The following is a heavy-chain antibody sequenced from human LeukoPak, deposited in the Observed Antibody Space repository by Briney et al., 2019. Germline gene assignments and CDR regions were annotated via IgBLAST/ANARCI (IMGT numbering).Heavy chain of an antibody. CDR2: IKQDESEK. Sequence: GAPKSLSCASSDFIISSYWVSWLRQARGKGQERVAKIKQDESEKDYVDSVKRLITIARHNAKNALELQMSSLRGDDMAGEYCARLLGRDTDYCLQASQVSV. D-gene: IGHD2-15*01. J-gene: IGHJ4*02. V-gene: IGHV3-7*01. CDR3: ARLLGRDTDY. CDR1: DFIISSYW.